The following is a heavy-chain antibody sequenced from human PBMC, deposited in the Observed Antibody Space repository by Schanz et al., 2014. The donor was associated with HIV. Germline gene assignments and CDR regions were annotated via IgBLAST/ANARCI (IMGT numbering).Heavy chain of an antibody. CDR1: GYIFTSNG. Sequence: QVQLVQSGAEVKKPGASVRVSCKTSGYIFTSNGISWVRQAPGQGLEWMGWISPSNGNTNYAQKCQGRVTMTTDTSTSTAFMELRSLRSDDTAVYYCARTRGIAVAGFDYWGQGTLVTVSS. D-gene: IGHD6-19*01. CDR3: ARTRGIAVAGFDY. J-gene: IGHJ4*02. V-gene: IGHV1-18*01. CDR2: ISPSNGNT.